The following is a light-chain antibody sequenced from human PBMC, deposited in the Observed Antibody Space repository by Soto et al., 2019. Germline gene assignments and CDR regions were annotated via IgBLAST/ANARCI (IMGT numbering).Light chain of an antibody. CDR3: LQYNSWLT. V-gene: IGKV3-15*01. CDR1: PSVSYH. CDR2: DAS. J-gene: IGKJ4*01. Sequence: VVMTQTPATLSVSPGGRVTLSCRASPSVSYHVAWYQQKPGQTPRLVIYDASIRASGIPARFSGSGSGTEFSLTISSLQSEDFAIYYCLQYNSWLTFGGGTRVDIK.